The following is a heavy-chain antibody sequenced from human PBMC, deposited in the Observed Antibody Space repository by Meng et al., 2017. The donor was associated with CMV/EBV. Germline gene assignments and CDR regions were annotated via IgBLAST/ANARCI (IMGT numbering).Heavy chain of an antibody. CDR3: ARGDYYDSSGYYLRTLFDY. CDR1: SFCGSY. CDR2: INHSGST. D-gene: IGHD3-22*01. V-gene: IGHV4-34*01. Sequence: SFCGSYWSWIRQPPGKGLEWIGEINHSGSTNYNPSLQSRVTISVDTSKNQFSLKLSSVTAADTAVYYCARGDYYDSSGYYLRTLFDYWGQGTLVTVSS. J-gene: IGHJ4*02.